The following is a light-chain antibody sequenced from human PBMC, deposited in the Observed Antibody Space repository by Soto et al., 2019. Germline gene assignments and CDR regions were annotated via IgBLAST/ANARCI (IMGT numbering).Light chain of an antibody. CDR3: QQYDRSPDT. V-gene: IGKV3-20*01. Sequence: EIVLTQSPGTLSSSPGERDTLSCRASQSVYNSYIAWYQQKPGQAPRRLIYNATTRPTGIPDRFTGGGSGTDFTLTISGLEPEDFAVYYCQQYDRSPDTFGPGTKVDIK. CDR1: QSVYNSY. CDR2: NAT. J-gene: IGKJ1*01.